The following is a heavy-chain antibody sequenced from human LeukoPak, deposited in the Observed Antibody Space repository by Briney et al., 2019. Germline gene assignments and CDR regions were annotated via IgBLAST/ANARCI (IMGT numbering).Heavy chain of an antibody. J-gene: IGHJ5*02. D-gene: IGHD3-10*01. V-gene: IGHV3-33*01. CDR3: ARGFGELRP. Sequence: GGSLRLSCAASGFTFSSYGMHWVRQAPGRGLEWVAVIWYDGSNKYYADSVKGRFTISRDNSKNTLYLQMNSLRAEDTAVYYCARGFGELRPWGQGTLVTVSS. CDR1: GFTFSSYG. CDR2: IWYDGSNK.